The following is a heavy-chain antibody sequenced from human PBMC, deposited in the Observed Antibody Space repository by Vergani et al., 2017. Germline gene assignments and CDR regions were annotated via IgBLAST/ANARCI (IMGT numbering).Heavy chain of an antibody. V-gene: IGHV1-69*01. Sequence: QVQLVQSGAEVKKPGSSVKVSCKASGGTFSSYAISWVRQAPGQGLEWMGGIIPIFGTANYAQKFQGRVTITADESTSTAYMELSSLRSEDTAVYYCARGYRDYDFWSGYYLFDYWGRGTLVTVSS. CDR3: ARGYRDYDFWSGYYLFDY. CDR1: GGTFSSYA. J-gene: IGHJ4*02. D-gene: IGHD3-3*01. CDR2: IIPIFGTA.